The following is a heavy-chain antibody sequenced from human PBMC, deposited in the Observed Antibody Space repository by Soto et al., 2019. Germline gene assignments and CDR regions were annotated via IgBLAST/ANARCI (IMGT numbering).Heavy chain of an antibody. CDR2: IYHSGST. J-gene: IGHJ6*02. V-gene: IGHV4-4*02. CDR3: ARDPGDGDYEGYYYYGMDV. Sequence: PSETLSLTCAVSGASISSSNWWSWVRQPPGKGLEWIGEIYHSGSTNYNPSLKSRVTISLDKSKKQFSLKLSSVTAADTAVYYCARDPGDGDYEGYYYYGMDVWGQGTTVT. D-gene: IGHD4-17*01. CDR1: GASISSSNW.